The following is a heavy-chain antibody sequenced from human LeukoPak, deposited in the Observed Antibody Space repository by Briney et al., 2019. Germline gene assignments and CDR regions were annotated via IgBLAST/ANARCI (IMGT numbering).Heavy chain of an antibody. CDR3: AKDALGYCSSTSCSPIDY. Sequence: GGSLRLSCAASGFTFSSYGMHWVRQAPGKGLEWVAFIRYDGSNKYYADSEKGRFTISRDNSKNTLYLQMNSLRAEDTAVYYCAKDALGYCSSTSCSPIDYWGQGTLVTVSS. D-gene: IGHD2-2*01. CDR2: IRYDGSNK. CDR1: GFTFSSYG. J-gene: IGHJ4*02. V-gene: IGHV3-30*02.